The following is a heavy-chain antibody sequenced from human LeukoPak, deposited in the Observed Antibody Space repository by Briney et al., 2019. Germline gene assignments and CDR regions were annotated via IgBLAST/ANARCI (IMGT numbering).Heavy chain of an antibody. Sequence: GASVKVSCKASGGTFSSYAISWVRQAPGQGLEWMGGIIPIFGTANYAQKFQGRVTITADKSTSTAYMELSSLRSEDTAVYYCARRLVRGSLYYYMDVWGKGTTATVSS. CDR2: IIPIFGTA. CDR3: ARRLVRGSLYYYMDV. J-gene: IGHJ6*03. CDR1: GGTFSSYA. V-gene: IGHV1-69*06. D-gene: IGHD3-10*01.